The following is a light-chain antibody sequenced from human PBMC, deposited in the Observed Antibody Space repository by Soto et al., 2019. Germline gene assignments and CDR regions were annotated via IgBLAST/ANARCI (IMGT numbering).Light chain of an antibody. Sequence: DIVMTQSPDSLAVSLGETATINCRSSQSVLYSSSNKNYLAWYQQKPGQPPKLLIYWASTRESGVPDRFSGSGSGTDFPLTISSLQAEDVAVYYCQQYCSSPWTFGQGTKVEIK. CDR2: WAS. J-gene: IGKJ1*01. CDR1: QSVLYSSSNKNY. CDR3: QQYCSSPWT. V-gene: IGKV4-1*01.